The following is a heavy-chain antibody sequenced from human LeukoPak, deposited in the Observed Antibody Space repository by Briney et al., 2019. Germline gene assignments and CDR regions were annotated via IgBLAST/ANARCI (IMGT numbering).Heavy chain of an antibody. V-gene: IGHV4-59*01. CDR1: GGSISSYY. CDR2: IYYSGST. J-gene: IGHJ4*02. CDR3: ARDDYGDYIFDY. Sequence: PSETLSLTCTVSGGSISSYYWSWIRQPPGKGLEWIGYIYYSGSTNYTPSLKRRVTISVDTSKHQFSLKLSSVTAADTAVYYCARDDYGDYIFDYWGQGTLVTVSS. D-gene: IGHD4-17*01.